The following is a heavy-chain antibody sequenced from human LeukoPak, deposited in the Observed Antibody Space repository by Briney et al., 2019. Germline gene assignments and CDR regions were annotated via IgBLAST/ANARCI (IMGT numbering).Heavy chain of an antibody. V-gene: IGHV4-59*12. CDR3: ARGLLLWFGELRDWFDP. CDR1: GGSISSYY. CDR2: IYYSGST. Sequence: PSETLSLTCTVSGGSISSYYWSWIRQPPGKGLEWIGYIYYSGSTNYNPSLKSRVTMSVDTSKNQFSLKLSSVTAADTAVYYCARGLLLWFGELRDWFDPWGQGTLVTVSS. D-gene: IGHD3-10*01. J-gene: IGHJ5*02.